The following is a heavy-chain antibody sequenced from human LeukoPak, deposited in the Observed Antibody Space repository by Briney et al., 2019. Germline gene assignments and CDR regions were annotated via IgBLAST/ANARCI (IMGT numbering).Heavy chain of an antibody. Sequence: SETLSLTCAVYGGSFSGYYWSWIRQPPGKGLEWIGEINHSGSTNYNPSLKSRVTISVDTSKNQFSLKLSSVTAADTAVYYCARLRGGWIYSSSWYRSNRRDAFDIWGQGTMVTVSS. J-gene: IGHJ3*02. CDR2: INHSGST. CDR3: ARLRGGWIYSSSWYRSNRRDAFDI. D-gene: IGHD6-13*01. V-gene: IGHV4-34*01. CDR1: GGSFSGYY.